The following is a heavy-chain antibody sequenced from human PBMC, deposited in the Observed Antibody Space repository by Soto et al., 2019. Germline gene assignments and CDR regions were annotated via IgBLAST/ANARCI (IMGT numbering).Heavy chain of an antibody. J-gene: IGHJ6*03. Sequence: GASVKVCCKASGGTFSSYTISWVRQAPGQGLEWMGRIIPILGIANYAQKFQGRVTITADKSTSTAYMELSSLRSEDTAVYYCARSPPYYYMYVWGKGTTVTVSS. CDR2: IIPILGIA. CDR1: GGTFSSYT. V-gene: IGHV1-69*02. CDR3: ARSPPYYYMYV.